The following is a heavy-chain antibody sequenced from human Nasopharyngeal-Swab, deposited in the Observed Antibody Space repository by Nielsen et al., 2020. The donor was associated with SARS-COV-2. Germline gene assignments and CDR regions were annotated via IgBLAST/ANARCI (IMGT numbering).Heavy chain of an antibody. CDR1: GFTFSSYA. J-gene: IGHJ6*02. CDR2: ISYDGSNK. V-gene: IGHV3-30-3*01. CDR3: ARSYYGAYYYGMDV. D-gene: IGHD4-17*01. Sequence: GGSLRLSCAASGFTFSSYAMHWVRQAPGKGLEWVAVISYDGSNKYYADSVKGRFTISRDNSKNTLYLQMNSLRAEDAAVYYCARSYYGAYYYGMDVWGQGTTVTVSS.